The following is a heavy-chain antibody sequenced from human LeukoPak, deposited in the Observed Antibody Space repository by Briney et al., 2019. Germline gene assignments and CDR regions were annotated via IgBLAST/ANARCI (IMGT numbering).Heavy chain of an antibody. D-gene: IGHD2-8*01. V-gene: IGHV3-23*01. Sequence: PGGSLTLSCAGSGFTFSSYAMSWVRQAPGQWLEWVSVISDSGDYTSYADSVRGRFTISRDNSRNTLYLQMISLRPEDTAVYYCAKDTSIGKYCTNGVCSPFDYWGQGTLVTVSS. CDR2: ISDSGDYT. CDR3: AKDTSIGKYCTNGVCSPFDY. J-gene: IGHJ4*02. CDR1: GFTFSSYA.